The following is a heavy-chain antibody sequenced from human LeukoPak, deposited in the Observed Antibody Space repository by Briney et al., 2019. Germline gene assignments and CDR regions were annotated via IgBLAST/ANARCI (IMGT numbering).Heavy chain of an antibody. CDR2: ISAYNGNT. V-gene: IGHV1-18*04. CDR1: GYTFTSYG. D-gene: IGHD3-3*01. J-gene: IGHJ6*02. CDR3: ARGGYYDFCSGTSDYYYYGMDV. Sequence: GASVNVCCRASGYTFTSYGISWVRQARGQGCEWMGWISAYNGNTNYAQKLEGRVTMSTDTSTSTAYMELRSLSSDDTAVYYCARGGYYDFCSGTSDYYYYGMDVWGQGTTVTVSS.